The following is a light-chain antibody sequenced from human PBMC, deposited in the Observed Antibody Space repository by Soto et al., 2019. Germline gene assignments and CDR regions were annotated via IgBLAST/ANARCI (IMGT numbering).Light chain of an antibody. V-gene: IGKV3-15*01. CDR2: CAS. J-gene: IGKJ5*01. Sequence: ELVITQSPPTLSVSPGERVTLSCRASQSVRSDLAWYQQKPGQSPTLLIYCASTSATGIPARLSGSRSGTEFTLTISSLQSEDFAVSYCQQYNNWTPITFGQGTRLEIK. CDR3: QQYNNWTPIT. CDR1: QSVRSD.